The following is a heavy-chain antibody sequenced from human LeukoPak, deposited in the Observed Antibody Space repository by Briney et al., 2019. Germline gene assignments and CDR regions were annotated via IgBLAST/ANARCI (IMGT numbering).Heavy chain of an antibody. V-gene: IGHV5-51*01. CDR3: ARSVDSTTSTLPY. CDR1: ENSFTNRW. J-gene: IGHJ4*02. D-gene: IGHD5-18*01. Sequence: GESLKISCKGSENSFTNRWVAWVRQLPGKGLEWMGIIYPGDSDTRYSPTFEGQVTISADRSITTAYLQWSGLKASDTAMYYCARSVDSTTSTLPYWGQGTLVTVSS. CDR2: IYPGDSDT.